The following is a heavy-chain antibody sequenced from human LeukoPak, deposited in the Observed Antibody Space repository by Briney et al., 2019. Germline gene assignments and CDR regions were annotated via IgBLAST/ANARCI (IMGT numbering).Heavy chain of an antibody. CDR2: TDTGGDK. Sequence: GGSLRLSCAASGYTFSICDMHWVRPPKEKRLEWVSCTDTGGDKDHAGYVKCRFTISRENAKNSLYLQMTALRAGDTAVYYCPKERSSAPWGQQLPSLDYWGQGTLVTVSS. CDR3: PKERSSAPWGQQLPSLDY. V-gene: IGHV3-13*04. J-gene: IGHJ4*02. CDR1: GYTFSICD. D-gene: IGHD6-13*01.